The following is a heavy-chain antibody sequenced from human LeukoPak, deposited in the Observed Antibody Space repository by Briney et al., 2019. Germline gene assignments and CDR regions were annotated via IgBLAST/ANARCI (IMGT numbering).Heavy chain of an antibody. CDR2: ISSSSSTI. CDR1: GFTFSSYW. CDR3: ARRQYYDFWSGYYPNWFDP. Sequence: GGSLRLSCAASGFTFSSYWMSWVRQAPGKGLEWVSYISSSSSTIYYADSVKGRFTISRDNAKNSLYLQMNSLRAEDTAVYYCARRQYYDFWSGYYPNWFDPWGQGTLVTVSS. D-gene: IGHD3-3*01. J-gene: IGHJ5*02. V-gene: IGHV3-48*01.